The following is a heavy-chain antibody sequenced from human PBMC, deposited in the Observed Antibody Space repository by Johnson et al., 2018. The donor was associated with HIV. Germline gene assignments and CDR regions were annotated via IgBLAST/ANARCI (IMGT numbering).Heavy chain of an antibody. J-gene: IGHJ3*02. CDR1: GFTFSSYW. V-gene: IGHV3-7*02. CDR3: ARAPSRLRYFDWSEDAFDI. CDR2: IKQDGSEK. Sequence: VQLVESGGGLVQPGGSLRLSCAASGFTFSSYWMSWVRQAPGKGLEWVANIKQDGSEKYYVDSVKGRFTISRDNAKNSLYLQMNSLRAEDTAVYYCARAPSRLRYFDWSEDAFDIWGQGTMVTVSS. D-gene: IGHD3-9*01.